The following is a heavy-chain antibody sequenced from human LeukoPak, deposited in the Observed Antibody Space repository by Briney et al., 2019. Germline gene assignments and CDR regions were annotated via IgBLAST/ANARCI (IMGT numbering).Heavy chain of an antibody. CDR3: ARGESGSYPY. CDR2: ISSSSSYI. D-gene: IGHD1-26*01. Sequence: GGSLRLSCAASGFTFSSYSMNWVRQAPGKGLEWVSFISSSSSYIYYADSVKGRFTISRDNAKNSLYLQMNSLRAEDTAVYYCARGESGSYPYWGQGTLVTVSS. CDR1: GFTFSSYS. J-gene: IGHJ4*02. V-gene: IGHV3-21*01.